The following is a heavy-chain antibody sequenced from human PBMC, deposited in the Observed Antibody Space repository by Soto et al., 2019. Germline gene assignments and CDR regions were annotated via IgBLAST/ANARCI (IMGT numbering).Heavy chain of an antibody. Sequence: GASVEVSCKASGGTFSCYAMSWVRQAPGQGLEWMGGIIPIFGTANYAQKFQGRVTITADESTSTAYMELSSLRSEDTAVYYCARDGMVYATYYYYGMDVWGQGTTVTV. J-gene: IGHJ6*02. CDR3: ARDGMVYATYYYYGMDV. CDR2: IIPIFGTA. CDR1: GGTFSCYA. D-gene: IGHD2-8*01. V-gene: IGHV1-69*13.